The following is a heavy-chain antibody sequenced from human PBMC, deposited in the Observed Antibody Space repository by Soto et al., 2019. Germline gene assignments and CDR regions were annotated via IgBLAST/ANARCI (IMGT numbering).Heavy chain of an antibody. CDR3: AIEKLAVAGTTYDYDYGMDV. V-gene: IGHV1-46*01. CDR2: INPSGGST. D-gene: IGHD6-19*01. Sequence: QVPLVQSGAEVKKPGAAVKVSCKASGYTFTSYYMHWVRQAPGQGLEWMGIINPSGGSTSYAQKFQGRVTMTRDTSTSTVYMELSSLRSEYTAVYYCAIEKLAVAGTTYDYDYGMDVWGQGSTVTVSS. J-gene: IGHJ6*02. CDR1: GYTFTSYY.